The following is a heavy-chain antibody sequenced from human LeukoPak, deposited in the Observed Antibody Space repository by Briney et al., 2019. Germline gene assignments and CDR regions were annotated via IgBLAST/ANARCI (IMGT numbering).Heavy chain of an antibody. J-gene: IGHJ4*02. V-gene: IGHV5-51*01. CDR1: GYTFSSYW. Sequence: GESLKISCKVSGYTFSSYWIGWVRQMPGEGLEWMGIIYPGDSDTRYSPSFQGQVTISADTTISTAYLQWTSLKASDTAMYHCARSTGGTGPADYWGQGTLVTVS. D-gene: IGHD2-8*02. CDR3: ARSTGGTGPADY. CDR2: IYPGDSDT.